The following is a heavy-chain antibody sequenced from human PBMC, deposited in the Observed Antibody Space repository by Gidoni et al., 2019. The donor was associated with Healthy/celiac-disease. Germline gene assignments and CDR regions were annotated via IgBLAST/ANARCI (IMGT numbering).Heavy chain of an antibody. Sequence: QVQLQQWGAGLLKPSETLSLTCAVYGGSFSGYYWSWIRQPPGKGLEWIGEINHSGSTNYNPSLKSRVTISVDTSKNQFSLKLSSVTAADTAVYYCARAPRYYYDSSGYYATSAHFDYWGQGTLVTVSS. D-gene: IGHD3-22*01. J-gene: IGHJ4*02. CDR2: INHSGST. V-gene: IGHV4-34*01. CDR1: GGSFSGYY. CDR3: ARAPRYYYDSSGYYATSAHFDY.